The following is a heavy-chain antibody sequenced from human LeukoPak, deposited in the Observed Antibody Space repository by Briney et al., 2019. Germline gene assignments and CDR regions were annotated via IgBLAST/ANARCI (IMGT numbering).Heavy chain of an antibody. CDR1: GGTFSSYA. CDR2: IIPIFGTA. Sequence: ASVKVSCKASGGTFSSYAISWVRQAPGQGLEWMGGIIPIFGTANYAQKFQGRVTITTDESTRTAYMELSSLRSEHTAVYYCASRSGYRSSEKYQLDYWGQGTLVTVSS. D-gene: IGHD2-2*01. V-gene: IGHV1-69*05. CDR3: ASRSGYRSSEKYQLDY. J-gene: IGHJ4*02.